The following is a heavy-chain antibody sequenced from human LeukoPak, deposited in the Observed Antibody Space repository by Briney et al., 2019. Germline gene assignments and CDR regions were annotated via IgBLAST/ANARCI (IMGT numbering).Heavy chain of an antibody. CDR2: IYYSGST. Sequence: PSETLSLTCTVSGGSISSSSYYWGWIRQPPGKGLEWIGSIYYSGSTYYNPSLKSRVTISVDTFKNQFSLKLSSVTAADTAVYYCARDPTGGAFDIWGQGTMVTVSS. J-gene: IGHJ3*02. D-gene: IGHD2-15*01. V-gene: IGHV4-39*02. CDR3: ARDPTGGAFDI. CDR1: GGSISSSSYY.